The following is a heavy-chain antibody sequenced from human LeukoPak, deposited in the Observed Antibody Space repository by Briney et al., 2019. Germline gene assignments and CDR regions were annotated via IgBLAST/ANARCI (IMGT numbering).Heavy chain of an antibody. V-gene: IGHV3-9*01. CDR3: AKGASGWYSAASR. CDR1: GFTFDDYA. Sequence: GGSLRLSCAASGFTFDDYAMHWVRQAPGKGLEWVSGISWNSGNIDYADSVKGRFTISRDNAKNSLYLQMNSLRAEDTALYYCAKGASGWYSAASRWGQETLVTVSS. J-gene: IGHJ4*02. D-gene: IGHD6-19*01. CDR2: ISWNSGNI.